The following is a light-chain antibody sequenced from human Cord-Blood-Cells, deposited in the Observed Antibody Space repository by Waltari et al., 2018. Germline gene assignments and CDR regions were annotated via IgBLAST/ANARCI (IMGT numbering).Light chain of an antibody. CDR3: QSADSSGTYRV. CDR2: KDS. CDR1: ALPKQY. V-gene: IGLV3-25*03. J-gene: IGLJ3*02. Sequence: SYELTQPPSLSVSPGHTPRITCSGDALPKQYAYWYQQTPGHAPLRVIYKDSERPSGIPERFSGSSSGTTVTLTISGVQAEDEAAYYCQSADSSGTYRVFGGGTKLTVL.